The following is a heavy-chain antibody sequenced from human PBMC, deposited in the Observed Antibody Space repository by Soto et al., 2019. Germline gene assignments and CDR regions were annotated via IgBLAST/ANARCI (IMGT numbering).Heavy chain of an antibody. CDR2: IDGDGIST. J-gene: IGHJ4*02. V-gene: IGHV3-74*01. D-gene: IGHD6-13*01. Sequence: GGSLRLSCAASGFTFSTYWMHWVRQAPGKGLVWVSRIDGDGISTNYADSVQGRFTISRDNAKNTLYLQMNSLRAEDTAVYYCARDLNIAAAGIDYWGQGTLVTVSS. CDR1: GFTFSTYW. CDR3: ARDLNIAAAGIDY.